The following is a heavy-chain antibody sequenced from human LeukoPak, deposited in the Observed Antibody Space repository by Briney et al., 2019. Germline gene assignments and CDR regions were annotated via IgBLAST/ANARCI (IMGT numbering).Heavy chain of an antibody. CDR1: GFSFSSNAVG. J-gene: IGHJ4*02. CDR3: AHRLPLYFDY. CDR2: NYWVDDK. V-gene: IGHV2-5*02. Sequence: SGPTLVNPTQTLTLTCTFSGFSFSSNAVGMGLIRQPPGKALGWLTLNYWVDDKRYSPSLKSRLTITKDTSKNQVVLAMTNMDPVDTATYYCAHRLPLYFDYWGQGTLVTVSS.